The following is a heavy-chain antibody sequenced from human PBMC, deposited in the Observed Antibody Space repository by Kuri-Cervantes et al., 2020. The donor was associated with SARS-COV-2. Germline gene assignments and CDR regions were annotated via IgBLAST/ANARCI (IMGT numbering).Heavy chain of an antibody. CDR1: GFTFSSYA. CDR2: ISYDGSNK. J-gene: IGHJ4*02. Sequence: LSLTCAASGFTFSSYAMHWVRQAPGKGLEWVAVISYDGSNKYYADSVKGRFTISRDNYKNTLYLQMNSLRAEDTAVYYCASGEEARYWGQGTLVTVSS. CDR3: ASGEEARY. D-gene: IGHD3-10*01. V-gene: IGHV3-30*01.